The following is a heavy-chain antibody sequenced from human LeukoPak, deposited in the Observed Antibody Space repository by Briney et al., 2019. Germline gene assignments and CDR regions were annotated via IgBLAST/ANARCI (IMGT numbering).Heavy chain of an antibody. CDR2: ISGSGGST. Sequence: GGSLRLSCAASGFTFSSYAMSWVRQAPGKGLEWVSAISGSGGSTYYADSVKGRFTISRDNSKNTLYLQMNSLRAEDTAVYYCAKADGSGSYYNVRRDAFDYWGQGTLVTVSS. J-gene: IGHJ4*02. CDR3: AKADGSGSYYNVRRDAFDY. CDR1: GFTFSSYA. V-gene: IGHV3-23*01. D-gene: IGHD3-10*01.